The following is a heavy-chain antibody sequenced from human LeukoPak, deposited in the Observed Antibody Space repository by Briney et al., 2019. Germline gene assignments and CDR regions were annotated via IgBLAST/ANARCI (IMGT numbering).Heavy chain of an antibody. CDR3: ARDRAGKQLSF. D-gene: IGHD6-13*01. CDR1: GGTFSSYG. Sequence: ASVKVSCKASGGTFSSYGISWVRQAPGQGLEWMGWISAYNGNTNYAQKLQGRVTMTTATSTSTAYMELRSLRSDDTAVYSCARDRAGKQLSFWGQGTLVTVSS. CDR2: ISAYNGNT. J-gene: IGHJ4*02. V-gene: IGHV1-18*01.